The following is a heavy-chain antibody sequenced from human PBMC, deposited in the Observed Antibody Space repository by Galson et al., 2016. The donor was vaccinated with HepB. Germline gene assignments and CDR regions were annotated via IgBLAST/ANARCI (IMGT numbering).Heavy chain of an antibody. V-gene: IGHV3-33*01. CDR2: IWYDGSNK. D-gene: IGHD2-21*02. CDR3: ARVPCGGGDCYFNY. J-gene: IGHJ4*02. Sequence: HWVRQAPGKGLEWVAVIWYDGSNKYYADSVKGRFTISRDNSKNTLYLQMNSLRAEDTAVYYCARVPCGGGDCYFNYWGQGTLVTVSS.